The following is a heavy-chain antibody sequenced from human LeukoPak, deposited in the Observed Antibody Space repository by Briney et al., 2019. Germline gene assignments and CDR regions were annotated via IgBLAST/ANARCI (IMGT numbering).Heavy chain of an antibody. V-gene: IGHV1-2*02. J-gene: IGHJ4*02. CDR3: ARGRRILVGDTNAGDSFDY. D-gene: IGHD1-26*01. Sequence: GASVKVSCKASGYTFTSYAMNWVRQAPGQGLEWMGWVNPNSGDTYYAQRFQGRVTMTRDTSISTAYIELSRLRSDDTAVYYCARGRRILVGDTNAGDSFDYWGQGTLVTVSS. CDR1: GYTFTSYA. CDR2: VNPNSGDT.